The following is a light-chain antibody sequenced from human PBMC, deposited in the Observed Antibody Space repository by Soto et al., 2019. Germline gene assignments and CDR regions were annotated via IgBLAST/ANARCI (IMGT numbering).Light chain of an antibody. Sequence: EIISTQYAATLSLSTREKATLSCRASHSVSSYLALYQQKPGQATRLLIYDASNRATGIPARFSGSGSGTDFTLTISSLEPEDFAVYYCQQRSNWLTFGGGTKVDI. CDR2: DAS. CDR3: QQRSNWLT. J-gene: IGKJ4*01. CDR1: HSVSSY. V-gene: IGKV3-11*01.